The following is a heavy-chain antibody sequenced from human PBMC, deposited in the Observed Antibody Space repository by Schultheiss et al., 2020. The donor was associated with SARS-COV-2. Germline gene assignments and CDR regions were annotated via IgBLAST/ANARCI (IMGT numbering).Heavy chain of an antibody. CDR2: IYPGDSDT. CDR1: GYSFTNYW. V-gene: IGHV5-51*01. J-gene: IGHJ6*03. Sequence: GGSLRLSCKGSGYSFTNYWIGWVRQMPGKGLEWMGIIYPGDSDTRYSPSFQGQVTISADKSISTAYLQWSSLKASDTAMYYCARLGLLGYCSSTSCLPGSYYYYYYMDVWGKGTTVTVSS. CDR3: ARLGLLGYCSSTSCLPGSYYYYYYMDV. D-gene: IGHD2-2*01.